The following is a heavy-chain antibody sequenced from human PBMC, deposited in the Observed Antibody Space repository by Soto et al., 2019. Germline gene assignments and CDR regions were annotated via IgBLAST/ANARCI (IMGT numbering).Heavy chain of an antibody. V-gene: IGHV4-4*02. CDR2: IYHSGST. CDR3: ARVKVGSGWYNYYYYYGMDV. CDR1: GGSISSNKW. J-gene: IGHJ6*02. Sequence: PSETLSLTCAVYGGSISSNKWWSWVRQPPGKGLEWIGEIYHSGSTNYNPSLKSRVTISLDKSKNQFSLKLTSVTAADSAVYYCARVKVGSGWYNYYYYYGMDVWGQGTTVTVSS. D-gene: IGHD6-19*01.